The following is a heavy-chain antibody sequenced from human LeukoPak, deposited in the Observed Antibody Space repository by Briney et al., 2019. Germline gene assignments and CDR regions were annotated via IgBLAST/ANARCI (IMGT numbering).Heavy chain of an antibody. J-gene: IGHJ4*02. CDR3: ARDLTGRYDY. V-gene: IGHV4-59*11. CDR1: GDITHY. Sequence: ASETLSLTCTVSGDITHYWGWIRQPPGKGLEWIGYIYYSGSTNYNPSLKSRVTISVDTSKNQFSLKLSSVTAADTAVYYCARDLTGRYDYWGQGTLVTVSS. CDR2: IYYSGST. D-gene: IGHD3-9*01.